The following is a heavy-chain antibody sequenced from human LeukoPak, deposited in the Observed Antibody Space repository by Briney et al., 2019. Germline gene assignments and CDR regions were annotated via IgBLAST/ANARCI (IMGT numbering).Heavy chain of an antibody. CDR3: ARAGAYCGGDCYSWDY. CDR1: GFTFSSYW. CDR2: INSDGSST. D-gene: IGHD2-21*02. J-gene: IGHJ4*02. Sequence: PGGSLRLSCAASGFTFSSYWMHWVRQAPGKGLVWVSRINSDGSSTSYADSVKGRFTISRDNAKNTLYLQMNSLRAEDTAVYYWARAGAYCGGDCYSWDYWGQGTLVTVSS. V-gene: IGHV3-74*01.